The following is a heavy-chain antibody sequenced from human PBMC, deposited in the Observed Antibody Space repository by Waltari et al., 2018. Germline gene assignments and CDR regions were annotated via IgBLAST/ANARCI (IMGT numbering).Heavy chain of an antibody. CDR1: GYTFTSYD. V-gene: IGHV1-3*03. CDR2: INAGNGNT. CDR3: ARSGYYYDSRVYNWFDP. D-gene: IGHD3-22*01. Sequence: QVQLVQSGAEVKNPGASVKVSCLASGYTFTSYDMLWLRQAPGQRLEWMGWINAGNGNTKYSQEFQGRVTITRDTSASTAYMELSSLRSEDMAVYYCARSGYYYDSRVYNWFDPWGQGTLVTVSS. J-gene: IGHJ5*02.